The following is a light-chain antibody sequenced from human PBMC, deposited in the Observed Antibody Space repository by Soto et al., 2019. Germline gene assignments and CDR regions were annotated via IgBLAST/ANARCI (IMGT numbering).Light chain of an antibody. CDR1: SSSIAGNT. Sequence: QSVLTQPPSASGTPGQRVTLSCSGSSSSIAGNTVNWFQQLPGTAPKLLIYSDNHRPSGVPDRFSGSKSGTSASLAISGLQSEDEADYYCATWADSLKTYVFGAGTKLTVL. CDR2: SDN. V-gene: IGLV1-44*01. J-gene: IGLJ1*01. CDR3: ATWADSLKTYV.